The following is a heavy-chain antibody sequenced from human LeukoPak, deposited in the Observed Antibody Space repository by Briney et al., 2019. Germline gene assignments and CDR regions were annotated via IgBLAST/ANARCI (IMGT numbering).Heavy chain of an antibody. D-gene: IGHD2-2*01. CDR1: GYTFTGYY. CDR3: ARDLGYPVPASLPDY. J-gene: IGHJ4*02. CDR2: INPNSGGT. V-gene: IGHV1-2*02. Sequence: ASVKVSCKASGYTFTGYYMHWVRQAPGQGLEWMGWINPNSGGTNYAQKFQGRVTMTRDTSISTAHMELSRLRSDDTAVYYCARDLGYPVPASLPDYWGQGTLVTVSS.